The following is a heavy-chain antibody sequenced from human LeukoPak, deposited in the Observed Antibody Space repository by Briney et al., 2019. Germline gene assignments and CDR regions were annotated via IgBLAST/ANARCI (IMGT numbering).Heavy chain of an antibody. CDR2: INPDDGRT. CDR1: GYTFTNYN. J-gene: IGHJ4*02. CDR3: ARGGYGDYVAEGDY. Sequence: ASVNVSCKASGYTFTNYNIHWVRQAPGHGLEWMGMINPDDGRTVYTQRFQDRLILTRDTSTNTVHFELSSLKSEDTAVYYCARGGYGDYVAEGDYWGQGTLVTVSS. D-gene: IGHD4-17*01. V-gene: IGHV1-46*01.